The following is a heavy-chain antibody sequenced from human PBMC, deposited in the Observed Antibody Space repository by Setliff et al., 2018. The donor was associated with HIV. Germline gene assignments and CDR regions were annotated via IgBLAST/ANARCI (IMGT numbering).Heavy chain of an antibody. D-gene: IGHD6-13*01. CDR3: ARAVAASATSVVDY. CDR2: VYHSGTT. Sequence: PSETLSLTCAVSGYSISTAYYWGWIRQPPGKGLEWIGSVYHSGTTYYNPSLKSRVTISVDMSNNQFSLKVTSVTAADTAVYYCARAVAASATSVVDYWGQGTLVTVSS. CDR1: GYSISTAYY. J-gene: IGHJ4*02. V-gene: IGHV4-38-2*01.